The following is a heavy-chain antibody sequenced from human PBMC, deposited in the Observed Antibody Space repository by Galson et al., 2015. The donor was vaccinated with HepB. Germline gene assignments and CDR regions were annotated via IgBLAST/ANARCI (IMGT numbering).Heavy chain of an antibody. J-gene: IGHJ4*02. D-gene: IGHD3-16*01. Sequence: SLRLSCAASGFTFSNYGMHWVRQVPGKGLLWVSHITSDGSSTTYADSVKGRFTISRDNAKNTLYLQMNSLRAEDTALYYCARAIKGGFDYWGQGTLVTVSS. CDR1: GFTFSNYG. CDR2: ITSDGSST. V-gene: IGHV3-74*03. CDR3: ARAIKGGFDY.